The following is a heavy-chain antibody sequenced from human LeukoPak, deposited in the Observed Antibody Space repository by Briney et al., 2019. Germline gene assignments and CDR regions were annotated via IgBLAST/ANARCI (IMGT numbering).Heavy chain of an antibody. Sequence: PGGSLRLSCAASGFTFSSYWMDWVRQVPGKGLEWVANIKQDGIEKYFVGSVKGRFAISRDNAKNSLYLQMSSLRTEDTAVYYCAKASSYGGNSEFDYWGQGTLVTVSS. CDR2: IKQDGIEK. J-gene: IGHJ4*02. CDR3: AKASSYGGNSEFDY. D-gene: IGHD4-23*01. CDR1: GFTFSSYW. V-gene: IGHV3-7*01.